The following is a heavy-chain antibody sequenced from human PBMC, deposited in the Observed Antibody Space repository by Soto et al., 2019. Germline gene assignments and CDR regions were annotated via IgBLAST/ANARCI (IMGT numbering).Heavy chain of an antibody. D-gene: IGHD2-8*01. V-gene: IGHV3-48*03. CDR2: ISSSGSTI. CDR1: GLTFISYE. Sequence: GSLRLSCAASGLTFISYEMNWVRQAPGKWLEWVSYISSSGSTIYYADSVKGRFTISRDNAKNSLYLQMNSLRAEDTAVYYCAVWCTNGVCYNYWGQGTLVTVSS. CDR3: AVWCTNGVCYNY. J-gene: IGHJ4*02.